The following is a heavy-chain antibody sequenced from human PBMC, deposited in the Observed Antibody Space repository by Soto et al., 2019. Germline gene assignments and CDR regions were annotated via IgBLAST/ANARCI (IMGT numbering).Heavy chain of an antibody. CDR2: IKQDGSEK. Sequence: GGSLRLSCAASGFTFRSYWMSWVRQAPGKGLEWVANIKQDGSEKYYVDSVKGRFTISRDNAKNSLYLQMNSLRAEDTAVYYCAREISDHCSSTSCYDYYYGMDVWGQGTTVTVSS. D-gene: IGHD2-2*01. V-gene: IGHV3-7*03. CDR3: AREISDHCSSTSCYDYYYGMDV. J-gene: IGHJ6*02. CDR1: GFTFRSYW.